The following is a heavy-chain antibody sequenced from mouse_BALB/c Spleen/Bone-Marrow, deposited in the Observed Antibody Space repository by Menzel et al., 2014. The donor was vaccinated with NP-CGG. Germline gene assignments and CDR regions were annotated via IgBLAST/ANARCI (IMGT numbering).Heavy chain of an antibody. CDR1: GFNIKDTY. J-gene: IGHJ3*01. CDR3: AMYYYGSSLFAY. D-gene: IGHD1-1*01. CDR2: IDPANGNT. Sequence: EVKLMESGAELVKPGASVKLSCTASGFNIKDTYMHWVKQRPEQGLGWIGRIDPANGNTKYDPKFQGKATITADTSSNTAYLQLSSLTSEDTAVYYCAMYYYGSSLFAYWGQGTLVTVSA. V-gene: IGHV14-3*02.